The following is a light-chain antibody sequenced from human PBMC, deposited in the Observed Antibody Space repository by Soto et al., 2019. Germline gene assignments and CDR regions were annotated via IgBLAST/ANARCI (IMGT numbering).Light chain of an antibody. V-gene: IGKV3-11*01. CDR1: QSVSSD. CDR3: QQRSNWPTIT. Sequence: EIVLTPSPAPLSLSPGERATLSCRASQSVSSDLAWYQQKPGQAPRLLIYDASNRATGIPARFSRSGSGTDLTLTIRRLEPEDCAVYYCQQRSNWPTITGGQGTRLQI. J-gene: IGKJ5*01. CDR2: DAS.